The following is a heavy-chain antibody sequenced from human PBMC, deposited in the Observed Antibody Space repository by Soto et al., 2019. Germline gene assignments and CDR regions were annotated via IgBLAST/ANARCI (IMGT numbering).Heavy chain of an antibody. CDR1: GGSIRSGSHY. Sequence: SETLSLTCTVSGGSIRSGSHYWSWIRQHPGKGLEWIGYIYYSGSTYYNPSLKSRITISISTSKNQFSLKLTSVTAADTAVYYCAREGGDGIDYWGQGALVTVSS. J-gene: IGHJ4*02. CDR2: IYYSGST. D-gene: IGHD3-16*01. V-gene: IGHV4-31*03. CDR3: AREGGDGIDY.